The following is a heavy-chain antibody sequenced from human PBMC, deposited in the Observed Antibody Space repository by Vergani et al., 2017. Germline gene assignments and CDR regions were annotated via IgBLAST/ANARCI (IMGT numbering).Heavy chain of an antibody. CDR1: GGSISSSSYY. CDR2: IYYSGST. D-gene: IGHD2-21*01. J-gene: IGHJ4*02. Sequence: QVQLQQWGAGLLKPSETLSLTCTVSGGSISSSSYYWGWIRQPPGKGLEWIGSIYYSGSTYYNPSLKSRVTISVDTSKNQFSLKLSSVTAADTAVYYCARDLGTGLHYWGQGTLVTVAS. V-gene: IGHV4-39*07. CDR3: ARDLGTGLHY.